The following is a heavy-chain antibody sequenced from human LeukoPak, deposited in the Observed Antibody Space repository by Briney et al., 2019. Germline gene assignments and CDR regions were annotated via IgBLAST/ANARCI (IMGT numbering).Heavy chain of an antibody. CDR1: GGSISSGSYY. CDR2: IYTSGST. V-gene: IGHV4-61*02. J-gene: IGHJ4*02. CDR3: ASSRAATSIDY. D-gene: IGHD6-25*01. Sequence: SETLSLTCTVSGGSISSGSYYWSWVRQPAGKGLEWIGRIYTSGSTNYNPSLKSRVTISVDTSKNQFSLKLSSVTAADTAVYYCASSRAATSIDYWGQGTLVTVSS.